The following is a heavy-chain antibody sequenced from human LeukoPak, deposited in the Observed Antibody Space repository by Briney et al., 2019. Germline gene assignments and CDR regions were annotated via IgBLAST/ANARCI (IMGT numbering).Heavy chain of an antibody. D-gene: IGHD6-13*01. CDR1: GYTFTGYY. J-gene: IGHJ6*03. CDR3: ARGLAAGTYYYHYYMDV. V-gene: IGHV1-2*02. CDR2: INPNSGGT. Sequence: GASVKVSCKASGYTFTGYYMHWVRQAPGQGLEWMGWINPNSGGTNYAQKFQGRVTMTRDTSISTAYMELSRLRSDDTAVYYCARGLAAGTYYYHYYMDVWGKGTTVTVSS.